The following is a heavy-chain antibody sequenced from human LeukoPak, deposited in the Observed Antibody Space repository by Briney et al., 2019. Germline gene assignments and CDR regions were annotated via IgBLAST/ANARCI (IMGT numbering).Heavy chain of an antibody. V-gene: IGHV3-23*01. J-gene: IGHJ3*02. CDR3: AKDFKETAVAGTRSDAFDI. Sequence: PGGSLRLSCAASGFTFSSYAMSWVRQAPGKGLEWVSAISGSGGSTYYADSVKGRFTISRDNSKNTLYLQMNSLRAEDTAVYYCAKDFKETAVAGTRSDAFDIWGQGTMVTVSS. CDR2: ISGSGGST. CDR1: GFTFSSYA. D-gene: IGHD6-19*01.